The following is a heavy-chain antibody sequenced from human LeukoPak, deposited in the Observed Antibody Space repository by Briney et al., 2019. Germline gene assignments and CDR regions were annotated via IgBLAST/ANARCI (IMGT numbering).Heavy chain of an antibody. CDR3: ALISGVVTAYLI. CDR2: IYYTGST. V-gene: IGHV4-59*01. D-gene: IGHD2-21*02. Sequence: TSETLSLTCTVCGGSLGINYWSWIRQPPGKGLEWLGYIYYTGSTSYNPSLKSRVTMSVDTSKPLFPLTLTSVTAADTPVCCCALISGVVTAYLIGAQGTMVTVSS. CDR1: GGSLGINY. J-gene: IGHJ3*02.